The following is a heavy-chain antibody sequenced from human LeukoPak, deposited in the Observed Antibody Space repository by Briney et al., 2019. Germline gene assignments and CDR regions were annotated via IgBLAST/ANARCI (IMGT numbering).Heavy chain of an antibody. J-gene: IGHJ5*02. CDR1: GDSISSGNYY. Sequence: SETLSLTCTVPGDSISSGNYYWSWIRQHPGKGLEWIGYIYYSGSTYYNPSLKSRVTISMDTSKNQFSLKLNSVSAADTAVYYCAREYRGYCSGGSCYGWFDPWGQGTLVTVSS. CDR2: IYYSGST. V-gene: IGHV4-31*03. D-gene: IGHD2-15*01. CDR3: AREYRGYCSGGSCYGWFDP.